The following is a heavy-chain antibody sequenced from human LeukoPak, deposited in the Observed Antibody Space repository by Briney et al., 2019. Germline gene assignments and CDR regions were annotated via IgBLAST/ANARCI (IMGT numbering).Heavy chain of an antibody. Sequence: GGSLRLSCAASGFTFSSYAMHWVRQAPGKGLEYVSAISSNGGSTYYANSVKGRFTISRDNSKNTLYLQMGSLRAEDMAVYYCARESAGSYYWDLDYWGQGTLVTVSS. CDR3: ARESAGSYYWDLDY. CDR2: ISSNGGST. CDR1: GFTFSSYA. V-gene: IGHV3-64*01. J-gene: IGHJ4*02. D-gene: IGHD1-26*01.